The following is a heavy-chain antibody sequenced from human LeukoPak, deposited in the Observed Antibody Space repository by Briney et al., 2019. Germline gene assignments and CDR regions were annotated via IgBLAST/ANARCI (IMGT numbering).Heavy chain of an antibody. D-gene: IGHD3-16*01. CDR2: IGSGADL. Sequence: PGGSLRLSCVGSGFAFGVHAMSWVRQAPGKGPEWVATIGSGADLFYAESVKGRFTISRDDPRNTVWLQMNSLRAEDTALYYCAKDWTPHNRVYDCLDPWGQGTQVTVSS. CDR3: AKDWTPHNRVYDCLDP. J-gene: IGHJ5*02. V-gene: IGHV3-23*01. CDR1: GFAFGVHA.